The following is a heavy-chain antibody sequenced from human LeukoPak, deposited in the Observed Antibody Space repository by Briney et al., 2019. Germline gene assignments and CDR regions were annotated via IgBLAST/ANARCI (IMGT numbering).Heavy chain of an antibody. V-gene: IGHV3-48*01. Sequence: PGGSLRLSCAASGFTFSSYSMNWVRQAPGKGLEWVSYISSSSSAIYYADSVKGRFTISRDNAKNSLYLQMNSLRAEDTAVYYCARDEWDYYDSSGYYRANWFDPWGQGTLVTVSS. CDR2: ISSSSSAI. CDR3: ARDEWDYYDSSGYYRANWFDP. CDR1: GFTFSSYS. D-gene: IGHD3-22*01. J-gene: IGHJ5*02.